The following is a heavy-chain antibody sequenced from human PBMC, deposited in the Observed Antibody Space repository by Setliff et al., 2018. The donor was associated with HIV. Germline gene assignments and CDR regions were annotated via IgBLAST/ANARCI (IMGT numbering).Heavy chain of an antibody. CDR2: IYYSGST. J-gene: IGHJ4*02. CDR1: GGSISSSSYY. Sequence: PSETLSLTCTVSGGSISSSSYYWGWVRQPPGKGLEWIGSIYYSGSTYYNPSLKSRVTISVDTSKNQLSLKLSSVTAADTAVYYCARGRSRYYYDGSGYYVDYWGQGTLVTSPQ. V-gene: IGHV4-39*07. D-gene: IGHD3-22*01. CDR3: ARGRSRYYYDGSGYYVDY.